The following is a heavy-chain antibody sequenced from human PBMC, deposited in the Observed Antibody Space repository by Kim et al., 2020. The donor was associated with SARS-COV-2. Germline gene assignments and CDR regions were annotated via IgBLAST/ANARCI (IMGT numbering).Heavy chain of an antibody. D-gene: IGHD3-22*01. V-gene: IGHV1-58*01. CDR2: IVVGSGNT. J-gene: IGHJ4*02. CDR1: GFTFTSSA. CDR3: ATDWGWLGDYYDSSAHGD. Sequence: SVKVSCKASGFTFTSSAVQWVRQARGQRLEWIGWIVVGSGNTNYAQKFQERVTITRDMSTSTAYMELSSLRSEDTAVYYCATDWGWLGDYYDSSAHGDWGQGTLVTVSS.